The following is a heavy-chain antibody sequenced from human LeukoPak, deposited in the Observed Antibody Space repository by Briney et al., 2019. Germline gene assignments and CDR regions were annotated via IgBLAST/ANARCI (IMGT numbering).Heavy chain of an antibody. Sequence: GASVKVSCKASGYTFTSYDIIWVRQATGQGLEWMGWMNPNSGNTGYAQKFQGRVTITRNTSISTAYMELSSLRSEDTAVYYCARDYDSSGYYQFDPWGQGTLVTVSS. CDR3: ARDYDSSGYYQFDP. CDR1: GYTFTSYD. V-gene: IGHV1-8*03. CDR2: MNPNSGNT. D-gene: IGHD3-22*01. J-gene: IGHJ5*02.